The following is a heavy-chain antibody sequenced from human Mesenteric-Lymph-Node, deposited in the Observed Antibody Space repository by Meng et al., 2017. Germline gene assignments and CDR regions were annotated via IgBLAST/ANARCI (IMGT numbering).Heavy chain of an antibody. Sequence: QVHLVQSGAEGKKTGAAVKVSGKASGYTFTTYAIHWVRQAPGQRLEWMGWINAGNGNTRYSQKFQGRVSITRDTSASTAYMELSSLRSEDTAVYYCARCIAVAGNWFDPWGQGTLVTVSS. CDR3: ARCIAVAGNWFDP. CDR2: INAGNGNT. CDR1: GYTFTTYA. J-gene: IGHJ5*02. D-gene: IGHD6-19*01. V-gene: IGHV1-3*01.